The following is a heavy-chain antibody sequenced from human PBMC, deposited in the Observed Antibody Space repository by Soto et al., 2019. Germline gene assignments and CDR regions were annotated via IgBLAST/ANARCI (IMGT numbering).Heavy chain of an antibody. D-gene: IGHD3-3*01. J-gene: IGHJ4*02. Sequence: GESLKISCKGSGYNFNRYWIGWVRQMPGKSLEWMGVIYPGDSDTRYSPSLQGQVTISADKSSSAAYLQWSSLQASDTAMYYCARTYYDFWSGYYTGIEFFDYWGQGTLVTVSS. CDR2: IYPGDSDT. CDR3: ARTYYDFWSGYYTGIEFFDY. CDR1: GYNFNRYW. V-gene: IGHV5-51*01.